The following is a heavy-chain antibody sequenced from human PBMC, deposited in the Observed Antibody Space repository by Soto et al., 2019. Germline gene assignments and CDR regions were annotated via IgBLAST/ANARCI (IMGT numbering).Heavy chain of an antibody. V-gene: IGHV5-51*01. Sequence: GESLKISCKGSGYSFTSYWIGWVRQMPGKGLEWMGIIYPGDSDTRYSPSFQGQVTISADKSISTAYLQWSSLKASDTAMYYCAIYYYDSSGYMAFDIWGQGTMVTVSS. J-gene: IGHJ3*02. CDR3: AIYYYDSSGYMAFDI. CDR1: GYSFTSYW. CDR2: IYPGDSDT. D-gene: IGHD3-22*01.